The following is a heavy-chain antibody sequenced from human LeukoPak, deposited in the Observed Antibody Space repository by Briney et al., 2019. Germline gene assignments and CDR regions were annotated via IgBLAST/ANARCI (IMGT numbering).Heavy chain of an antibody. D-gene: IGHD2-2*01. Sequence: SETLSLTCAVYGGSFSGYYWSWIRQPPGKGLEWIGEINHSGSTNYNPSLKSRVTISVDTSKNQFSLRLSSVTAADTAVYYCARVPAAMSAFDYWGQGTLVTVSS. CDR3: ARVPAAMSAFDY. J-gene: IGHJ4*02. CDR1: GGSFSGYY. CDR2: INHSGST. V-gene: IGHV4-34*01.